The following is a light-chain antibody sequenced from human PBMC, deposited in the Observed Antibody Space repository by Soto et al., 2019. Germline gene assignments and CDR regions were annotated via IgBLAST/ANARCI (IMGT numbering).Light chain of an antibody. V-gene: IGLV2-8*01. CDR1: SSDVGGYNY. J-gene: IGLJ2*01. CDR3: SSYAGSNNVV. CDR2: EVS. Sequence: QSALTQPPSASGSPGQSVTIFCTGTSSDVGGYNYVSWYQHHPGKAPKLMIYEVSKRPSGVPDRFSGSKSGNTASLTVSGLQAEDEADYYCSSYAGSNNVVFGGGTKLTVL.